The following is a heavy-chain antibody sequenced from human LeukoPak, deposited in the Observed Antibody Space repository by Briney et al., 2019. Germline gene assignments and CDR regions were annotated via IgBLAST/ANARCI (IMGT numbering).Heavy chain of an antibody. D-gene: IGHD5-12*01. CDR1: GGSISSSSYY. Sequence: SETLSLTCTVSGGSISSSSYYWGWIRQPPGKGLEWIGSIYHSGSTYYNPSLKSRVTISVDTSKNQFSLKLSSVTAADTAVYYCARTIGGGYDYDYWGQGTLVTVSS. CDR3: ARTIGGGYDYDY. J-gene: IGHJ4*02. V-gene: IGHV4-39*07. CDR2: IYHSGST.